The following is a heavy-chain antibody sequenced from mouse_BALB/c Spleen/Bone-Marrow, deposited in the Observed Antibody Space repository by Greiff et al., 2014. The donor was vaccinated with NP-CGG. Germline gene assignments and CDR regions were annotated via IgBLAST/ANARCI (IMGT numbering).Heavy chain of an antibody. V-gene: IGHV1-87*01. J-gene: IGHJ1*01. CDR2: IYPGDGDT. CDR1: GYTFTSYW. D-gene: IGHD2-1*01. Sequence: QVQLQQSGAELARSGASVKLSCKASGYTFTSYWMQWVKQRPGQGLEWIGAIYPGDGDTRYTQKFKGKATLTADKSSSTAYMQLSSLASEDSAVYYCARSGNYWYFDVWGAGTTVTVSS. CDR3: ARSGNYWYFDV.